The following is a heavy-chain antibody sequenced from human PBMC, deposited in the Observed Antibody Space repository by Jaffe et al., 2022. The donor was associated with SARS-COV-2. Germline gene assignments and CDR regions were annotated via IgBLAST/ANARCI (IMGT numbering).Heavy chain of an antibody. J-gene: IGHJ4*02. D-gene: IGHD3-22*01. CDR1: GYTFSSYA. V-gene: IGHV1-3*01. Sequence: QVQLVQSGAEVKKPGASVNISCKASGYTFSSYAIYWVRQAPGQGLEWMGRINPGNGNTKYSHRFQGTVTITRDTTASTAYLEVRSLRSEDTAVYYCARDHYDNSALDDWGQGTLVTVSS. CDR2: INPGNGNT. CDR3: ARDHYDNSALDD.